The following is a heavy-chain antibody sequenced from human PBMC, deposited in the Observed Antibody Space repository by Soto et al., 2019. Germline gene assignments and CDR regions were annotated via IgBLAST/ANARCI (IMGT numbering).Heavy chain of an antibody. Sequence: EVQLVESGGGLVKPGGSLRLSCAASGFTFSSYSMNWVRQAPGKGLEWVSSISSSSSYIYYADSVKGRFTISRDNAKNSLYLQMNSLRAEETAVYYCARDRPLGYCSSTSCQGHYYGMDVWGQGTTVTVSS. CDR2: ISSSSSYI. J-gene: IGHJ6*02. CDR3: ARDRPLGYCSSTSCQGHYYGMDV. V-gene: IGHV3-21*01. D-gene: IGHD2-2*01. CDR1: GFTFSSYS.